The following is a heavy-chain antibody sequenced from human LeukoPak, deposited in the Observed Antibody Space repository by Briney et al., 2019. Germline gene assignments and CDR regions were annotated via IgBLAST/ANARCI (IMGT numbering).Heavy chain of an antibody. CDR1: GGSISSYY. CDR3: ARADSSGYFYWYFDL. CDR2: IYYSGST. D-gene: IGHD3-22*01. J-gene: IGHJ2*01. Sequence: PSETLSLTCTVSGGSISSYYWSWIRQPPGKGLELIGYIYYSGSTNYNPSLKSRVTISVDTSKNQFSLKLSSVTAADTTFYYCARADSSGYFYWYFDLWGRGTLVTVSS. V-gene: IGHV4-59*01.